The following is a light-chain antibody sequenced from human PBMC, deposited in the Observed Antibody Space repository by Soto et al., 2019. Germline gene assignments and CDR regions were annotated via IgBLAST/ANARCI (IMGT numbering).Light chain of an antibody. Sequence: QSALTQPASVSGSPGQSITISCTGTSSDVGGYNYVSWSQQHPGKAPKLIIYEVSNRPSGVSNRFSGSKSGNTASLTISGLQAEVEADYYCSSYTTTDTYVFGTGTKVTVL. CDR3: SSYTTTDTYV. J-gene: IGLJ1*01. CDR2: EVS. CDR1: SSDVGGYNY. V-gene: IGLV2-14*01.